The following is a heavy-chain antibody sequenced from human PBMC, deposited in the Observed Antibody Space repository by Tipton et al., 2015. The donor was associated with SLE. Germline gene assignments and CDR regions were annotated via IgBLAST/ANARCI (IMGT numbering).Heavy chain of an antibody. CDR3: ARSVVTYYYPGMEV. Sequence: TLSLTCTVSGGSISSDYWTWIRQPPGKGLEWIGSIYYTGATNYNPSLRSRVTISLDRSKNQFSLKLDSVTADDTAVYYCARSVVTYYYPGMEVWGQGTMVTVS. CDR1: GGSISSDY. CDR2: IYYTGAT. V-gene: IGHV4-59*01. D-gene: IGHD4-23*01. J-gene: IGHJ6*02.